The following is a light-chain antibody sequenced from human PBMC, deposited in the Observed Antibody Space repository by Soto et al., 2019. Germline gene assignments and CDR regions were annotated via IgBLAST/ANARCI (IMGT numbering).Light chain of an antibody. V-gene: IGLV4-69*01. Sequence: QLVLTQSPSASASLGASVKLTCTLSSGHSRNAIAWHQQLPQKGPRYLMKVNNDGSHTKGAGIPDRFSGSSSGAERYLIISILQSDDEADYYCQTWETGSVIFGGGTKVTVL. CDR3: QTWETGSVI. CDR1: SGHSRNA. CDR2: VNNDGSH. J-gene: IGLJ2*01.